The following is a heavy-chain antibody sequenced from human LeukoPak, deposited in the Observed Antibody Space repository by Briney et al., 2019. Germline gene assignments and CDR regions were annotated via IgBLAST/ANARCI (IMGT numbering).Heavy chain of an antibody. J-gene: IGHJ4*02. D-gene: IGHD3-22*01. CDR3: ASEPHYYDSSGSNFDY. CDR2: IYYSGST. Sequence: SETLSLTCTVSGGSLSSSSYYWGWIRQPPGKGLEWIGSIYYSGSTYYNPSLKSRVTISVDTSKNQFSLKLSSVTAADTAVYYCASEPHYYDSSGSNFDYWGQGTLVTVSS. CDR1: GGSLSSSSYY. V-gene: IGHV4-39*01.